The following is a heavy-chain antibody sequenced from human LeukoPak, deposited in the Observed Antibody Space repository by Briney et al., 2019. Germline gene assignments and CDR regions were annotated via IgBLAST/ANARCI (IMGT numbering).Heavy chain of an antibody. D-gene: IGHD2-15*01. CDR2: ISGSGGST. Sequence: GGSLRLSCAASGFTFSSCAMSWVRQAPGKGLEWVSAISGSGGSTYYADSVKGRFTISRDNSKNTLYLQMNSLRAEDTAVYYCAKASMGNQRYCSGGSCYSPDYWGQGTLVTVSS. CDR3: AKASMGNQRYCSGGSCYSPDY. J-gene: IGHJ4*02. V-gene: IGHV3-23*01. CDR1: GFTFSSCA.